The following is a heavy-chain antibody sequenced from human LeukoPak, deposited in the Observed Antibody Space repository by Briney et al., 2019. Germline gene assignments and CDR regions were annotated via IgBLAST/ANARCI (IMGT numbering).Heavy chain of an antibody. D-gene: IGHD3-10*01. CDR1: GGTFSNYA. Sequence: ASVKVSCKASGGTFSNYAINWVRQAPGQGLEWMGRIILILGIANYLQKFQGRVTITADKSTSTTYMELSSLRSEDTAVYYCARDDRVVAFDIWGQGTMVTVSS. CDR2: IILILGIA. CDR3: ARDDRVVAFDI. J-gene: IGHJ3*02. V-gene: IGHV1-69*04.